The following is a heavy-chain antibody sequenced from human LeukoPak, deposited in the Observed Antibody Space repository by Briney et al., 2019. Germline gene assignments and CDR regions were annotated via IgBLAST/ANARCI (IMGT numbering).Heavy chain of an antibody. CDR1: GFTFSSHW. CDR3: VGSTGWPGY. CDR2: ISSDGST. Sequence: GGSLRLSCAASGFTFSSHWMHWVRQAPGKGLVWVSRISSDGSTVYADFVKGRFTISRDNAKNTLYLQMNSLREEDTAVYYCVGSTGWPGYRGQGTLVTVSS. J-gene: IGHJ4*02. D-gene: IGHD6-19*01. V-gene: IGHV3-74*01.